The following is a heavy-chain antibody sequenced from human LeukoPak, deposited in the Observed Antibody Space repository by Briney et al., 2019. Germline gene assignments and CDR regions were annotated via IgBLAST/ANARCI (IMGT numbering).Heavy chain of an antibody. Sequence: PGGSLRLSCAASGFTFSSYGMHWVRQAPGKGLEWVAFIRYDGSNKYYADSVKGRFTISRDNSKNTLYLQMNSLRAEDTAVYYCAKIVGADQPFDYWGQGTLVTVSS. D-gene: IGHD1-26*01. V-gene: IGHV3-30*02. CDR1: GFTFSSYG. CDR2: IRYDGSNK. CDR3: AKIVGADQPFDY. J-gene: IGHJ4*02.